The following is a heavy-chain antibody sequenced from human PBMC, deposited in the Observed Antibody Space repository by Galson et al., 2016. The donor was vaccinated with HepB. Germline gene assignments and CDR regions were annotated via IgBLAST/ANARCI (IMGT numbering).Heavy chain of an antibody. D-gene: IGHD3-10*01. Sequence: SLRLSCAASGFALSSHTMNWVRQAPGKGLEWLSDISNSGRTIHYADSVEGRFAISRDNAKNSLHLQMQSQRDEDTAVYYCASSGVRGFDKWGQGTLVTVSS. CDR1: GFALSSHT. V-gene: IGHV3-48*02. J-gene: IGHJ4*02. CDR2: ISNSGRTI. CDR3: ASSGVRGFDK.